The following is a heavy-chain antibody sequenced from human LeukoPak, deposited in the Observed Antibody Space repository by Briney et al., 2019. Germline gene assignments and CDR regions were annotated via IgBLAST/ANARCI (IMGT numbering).Heavy chain of an antibody. J-gene: IGHJ5*02. Sequence: ASVKVSCKASGYTFTSYGISWVRQAPGQGLEWMGWISAYNGNTNYAQKLQGRVTMTTDTSTSTAYMELRSQRSDDTAVYYCARRIYYDSSGSVNNWFDPWGQGTLVTVSS. V-gene: IGHV1-18*01. D-gene: IGHD3-22*01. CDR2: ISAYNGNT. CDR1: GYTFTSYG. CDR3: ARRIYYDSSGSVNNWFDP.